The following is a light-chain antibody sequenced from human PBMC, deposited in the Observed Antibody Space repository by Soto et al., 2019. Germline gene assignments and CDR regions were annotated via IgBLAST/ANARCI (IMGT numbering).Light chain of an antibody. CDR2: DAS. J-gene: IGKJ1*01. Sequence: EIVMTQFPATLSVSPGEGATLSCRASQSVNSNLAWYQQRPGQAPRLLIYDASTRATGIPTRFSGSGSGTEFTLTIGSLQSEDFAVYYCQEYNNWPPRSFGQGTKVEIK. V-gene: IGKV3-15*01. CDR1: QSVNSN. CDR3: QEYNNWPPRS.